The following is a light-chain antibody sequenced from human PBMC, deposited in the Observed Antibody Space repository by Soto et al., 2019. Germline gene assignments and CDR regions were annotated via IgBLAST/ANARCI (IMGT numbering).Light chain of an antibody. CDR3: QQYGGSPRT. J-gene: IGKJ1*01. CDR1: QSINSF. CDR2: GAS. Sequence: IVLPQSPGTLSFSPGEGATLSCRASQSINSFLAWYQQRRGQAPRLLIHGASNRATGIPDRFSGSGSGPDFTLTISRLEPEDFAVYYCQQYGGSPRTFGQGTKVDIK. V-gene: IGKV3-20*01.